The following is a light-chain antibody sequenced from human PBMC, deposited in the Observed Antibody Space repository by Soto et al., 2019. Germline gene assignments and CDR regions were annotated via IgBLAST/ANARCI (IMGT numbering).Light chain of an antibody. Sequence: DIQMTQSPSSVAASAGDRVTITCRASQGINIWLAWYKQKPGKAPKLLIYAASSLQRGVPSRFSGSGSGTDFTLTINSLQPEDFATYYCQHTNTFPLTFGGGTKVEIK. CDR2: AAS. CDR1: QGINIW. CDR3: QHTNTFPLT. J-gene: IGKJ4*01. V-gene: IGKV1-12*01.